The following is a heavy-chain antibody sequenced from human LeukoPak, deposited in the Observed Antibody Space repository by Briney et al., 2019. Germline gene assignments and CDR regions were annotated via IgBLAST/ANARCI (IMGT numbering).Heavy chain of an antibody. D-gene: IGHD1-26*01. CDR2: ISWDGGST. CDR3: AKDKGVTIVGASEFDY. V-gene: IGHV3-43*01. J-gene: IGHJ4*02. Sequence: GGSLRLSCAASGFTFDDYTMHWVRHAPGKGLEWVSLISWDGGSTYYADSVKGRFTISRDNSKNSLYLQMNSLRTEDTALYYCAKDKGVTIVGASEFDYWGQGTLVTVSS. CDR1: GFTFDDYT.